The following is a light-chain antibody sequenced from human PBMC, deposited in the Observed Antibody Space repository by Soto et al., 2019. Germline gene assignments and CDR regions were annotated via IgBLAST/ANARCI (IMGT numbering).Light chain of an antibody. CDR2: EVT. CDR1: SSDIGGYNY. CDR3: SSFSRSTTPTV. V-gene: IGLV2-14*03. J-gene: IGLJ1*01. Sequence: QSALTQPASVSGSPGQSITISCTGKSSDIGGYNYVSWYQQHPGKAPALIMYEVTNRPSGVSHRFSGSKSGNTDSLTISGLQVEDEADYYCSSFSRSTTPTVFGTGTKLTVL.